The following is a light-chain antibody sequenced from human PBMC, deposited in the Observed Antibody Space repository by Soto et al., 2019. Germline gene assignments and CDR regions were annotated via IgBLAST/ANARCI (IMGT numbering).Light chain of an antibody. J-gene: IGKJ2*01. CDR2: DAS. V-gene: IGKV1-5*01. CDR1: QSVRNW. Sequence: DIQMTQSPSTLSASVGDRVTITCRASQSVRNWLAWYQQKPGKAPKLLIYDASSLESGVPSRFSGSGFGTEFTLTISSLPPDDFATYYCQQFNTYSYTFGQGTRVEIK. CDR3: QQFNTYSYT.